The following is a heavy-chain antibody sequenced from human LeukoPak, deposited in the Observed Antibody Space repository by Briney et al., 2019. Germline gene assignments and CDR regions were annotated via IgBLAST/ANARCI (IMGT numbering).Heavy chain of an antibody. Sequence: GGSLRLSYAASGFSFSTYEMNWFRQAPGKGLEWVSYISYSGTSIFYAESVKGRFTVSRDNAQNSVYLQMNSLRAEDTAIYYCSGDQEIVVTMDGGDYWGQGTLVTVSS. CDR1: GFSFSTYE. CDR3: SGDQEIVVTMDGGDY. J-gene: IGHJ4*02. D-gene: IGHD3-3*01. V-gene: IGHV3-48*03. CDR2: ISYSGTSI.